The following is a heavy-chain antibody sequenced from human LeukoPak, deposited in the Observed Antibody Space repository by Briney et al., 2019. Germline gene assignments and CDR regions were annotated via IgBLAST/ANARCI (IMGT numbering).Heavy chain of an antibody. J-gene: IGHJ4*02. D-gene: IGHD3-3*01. CDR1: GGSISSSSYY. Sequence: PSETLSLTCIVSGGSISSSSYYWGWIRQPPGKGLEWIGSIYYSGSTYYNPSLKSRVTISVDTSKNQFSLKLSSVTAAGTAVYYCARGSVLRHFNYWGQGTLVTVSS. CDR3: ARGSVLRHFNY. V-gene: IGHV4-39*01. CDR2: IYYSGST.